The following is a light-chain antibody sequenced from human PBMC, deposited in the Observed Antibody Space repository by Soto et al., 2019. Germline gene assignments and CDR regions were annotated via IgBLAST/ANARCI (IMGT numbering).Light chain of an antibody. CDR1: SSDVGGYNY. J-gene: IGLJ1*01. V-gene: IGLV2-14*03. Sequence: QSVLTQPASVSGSPGQSITISCTGTSSDVGGYNYVSWYQHHPGKAPKLIIYDVSNRPSGVSNRFSGSKSGNTASLTISGLQPEDEADYYCSSYTTRNTRQMVFGTGTKVTVL. CDR3: SSYTTRNTRQMV. CDR2: DVS.